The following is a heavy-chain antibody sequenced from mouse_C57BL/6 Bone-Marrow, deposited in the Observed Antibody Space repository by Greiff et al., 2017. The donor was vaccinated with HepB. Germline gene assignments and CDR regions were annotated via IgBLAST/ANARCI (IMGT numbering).Heavy chain of an antibody. CDR1: GYSITSGYY. V-gene: IGHV3-6*01. Sequence: EVKLQESGPGLVKPSQSLSLTCSVTGYSITSGYYWNWIRQFPGNKLEWMGYISYDGSNNYNPSLKNRISITRDTSKNQFFLKLNSVTTEDTATYYCARDPDYYYGSSYDYYAMDYWGQGTSVTVSS. CDR2: ISYDGSN. CDR3: ARDPDYYYGSSYDYYAMDY. D-gene: IGHD1-1*01. J-gene: IGHJ4*01.